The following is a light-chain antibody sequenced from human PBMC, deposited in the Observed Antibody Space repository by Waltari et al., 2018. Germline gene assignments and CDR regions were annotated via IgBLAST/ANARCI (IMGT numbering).Light chain of an antibody. V-gene: IGKV3-15*01. CDR2: GAS. CDR3: QQYNNWPPTWT. CDR1: QSVSSN. J-gene: IGKJ1*01. Sequence: IVMTQPPATLSVSPGERATLPSRASQSVSSNLAWYQQKPGQAPRLLIYGASTRATGITARFSGSGSGTEFTLTISSLQSEDFAVYYCQQYNNWPPTWTFGQGTKVEIK.